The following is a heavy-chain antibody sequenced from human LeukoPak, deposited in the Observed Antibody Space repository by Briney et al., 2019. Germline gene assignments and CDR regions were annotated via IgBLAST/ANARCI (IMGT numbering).Heavy chain of an antibody. CDR2: IYYSGST. Sequence: PSETLSLTCTVSGGSISSTNWWNWVRQPPGKGLEWIGYIYYSGSTNYNPSLKSRVTVSVDTSKNQFSVKLSSVTAADTAVYYCARRASGYSYEQDAFDIWGQGTMVTVSS. CDR3: ARRASGYSYEQDAFDI. D-gene: IGHD5-18*01. V-gene: IGHV4-4*02. J-gene: IGHJ3*02. CDR1: GGSISSTNW.